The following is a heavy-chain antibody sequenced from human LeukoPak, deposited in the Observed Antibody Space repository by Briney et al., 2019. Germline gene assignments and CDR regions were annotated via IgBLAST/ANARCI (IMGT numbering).Heavy chain of an antibody. Sequence: ASVKLSCTASGGTFSIYAISWVRQAPAQGLEWMGRVIPILGIANYAQKFHGRVTITADKSTSTAYMELSSLRSEDTAVYYCARTYGSGSYFGNWFDPWGQGTLVTVSS. CDR1: GGTFSIYA. D-gene: IGHD3-10*01. CDR3: ARTYGSGSYFGNWFDP. V-gene: IGHV1-69*04. CDR2: VIPILGIA. J-gene: IGHJ5*02.